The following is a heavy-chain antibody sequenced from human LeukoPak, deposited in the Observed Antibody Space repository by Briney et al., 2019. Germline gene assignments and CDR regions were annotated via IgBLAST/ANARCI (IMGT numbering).Heavy chain of an antibody. V-gene: IGHV3-23*01. CDR2: VSGRGGYNT. Sequence: GGSLRLSCAASGLTFSNYGMTWVRQAPGKGLEWVASVSGRGGYNTPYADSVKGRFTISRDNSRDTLYLQMNSLGAEDTAMYYCAKCSATCQEKEFDAWGQGTMVTVSS. D-gene: IGHD2-2*01. J-gene: IGHJ3*01. CDR3: AKCSATCQEKEFDA. CDR1: GLTFSNYG.